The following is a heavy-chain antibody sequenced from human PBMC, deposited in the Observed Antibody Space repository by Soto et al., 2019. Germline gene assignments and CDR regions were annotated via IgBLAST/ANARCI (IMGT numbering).Heavy chain of an antibody. CDR3: GGRCEGTNCLGHFAY. CDR1: GGTFNNYV. CDR2: IIPIFGTA. Sequence: QVQLVQSGAEVKKPGSSVKVSCRASGGTFNNYVINWVRQAPGQGLEWMAGIIPIFGTANYAQKIQGRVTVTADKSTSTAYMEVDSLRSEDPAVYYRGGRCEGTNCLGHFAYCGQGTLVTVSS. J-gene: IGHJ4*02. V-gene: IGHV1-69*06. D-gene: IGHD2-2*01.